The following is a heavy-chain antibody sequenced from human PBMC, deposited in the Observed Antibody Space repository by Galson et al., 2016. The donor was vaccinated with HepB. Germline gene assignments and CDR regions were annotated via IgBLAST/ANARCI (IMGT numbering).Heavy chain of an antibody. CDR2: VNAGNGNT. V-gene: IGHV1-3*01. D-gene: IGHD1-26*01. CDR3: ARDNPWSNSGNYQGPDAFDI. CDR1: GFAFTSYG. J-gene: IGHJ3*02. Sequence: SVKVSCKASGFAFTSYGIHWVRQAPGQRLEWMGWVNAGNGNTKYSQKFQGRVTITRDTSASTAYMELSSLRSEDTAVCYCARDNPWSNSGNYQGPDAFDIWGQGTLVTASS.